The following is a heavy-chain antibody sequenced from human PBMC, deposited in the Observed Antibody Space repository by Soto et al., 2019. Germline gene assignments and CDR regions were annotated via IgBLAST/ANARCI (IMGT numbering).Heavy chain of an antibody. V-gene: IGHV3-21*01. CDR3: ASPYYYDSSGYYY. J-gene: IGHJ4*02. CDR2: ISSSSSYI. D-gene: IGHD3-22*01. Sequence: GGSLRLSCAASGFTFSSYSMNWVRQAPGKGLEWVSSISSSSSYIYYADSVKGRFTISGDNAKNSLYLQMNSLRAEDTAVYYCASPYYYDSSGYYYWGQGTLVTVSS. CDR1: GFTFSSYS.